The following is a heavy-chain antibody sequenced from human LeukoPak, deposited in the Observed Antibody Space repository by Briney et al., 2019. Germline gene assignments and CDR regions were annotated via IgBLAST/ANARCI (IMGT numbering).Heavy chain of an antibody. CDR2: IHLDGSEK. CDR1: GFSFNSYW. Sequence: GGSLRLSCAASGFSFNSYWMSWVRQAPGKGPEWVANIHLDGSEKYYVDSVKGRFTISRDNAKNPVYLEMNSLRAEDTAVYYYARRGGWYDACFDHWGQGSLVTVSS. D-gene: IGHD6-19*01. V-gene: IGHV3-7*03. CDR3: ARRGGWYDACFDH. J-gene: IGHJ4*02.